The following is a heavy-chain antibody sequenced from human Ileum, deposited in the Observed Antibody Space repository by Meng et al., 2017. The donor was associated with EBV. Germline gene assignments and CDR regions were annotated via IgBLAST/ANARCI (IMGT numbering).Heavy chain of an antibody. J-gene: IGHJ4*02. V-gene: IGHV4-61*08. CDR1: NGSVSSYGYY. CDR2: MSYTGST. Sequence: QLQESGPGLGTPSETLALTCSVSNGSVSSYGYYWTWIRQPPGKGLEWIGYMSYTGSTNYKSTLKSRVTISVDKSKNQFSLKLSSVTAADTAVYYCARERGGGDRGIQWGQGTLVTVSS. CDR3: ARERGGGDRGIQ. D-gene: IGHD2-21*02.